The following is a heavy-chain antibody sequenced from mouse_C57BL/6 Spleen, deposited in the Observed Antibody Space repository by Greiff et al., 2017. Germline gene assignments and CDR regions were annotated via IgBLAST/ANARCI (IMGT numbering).Heavy chain of an antibody. CDR1: GYTFTDYE. V-gene: IGHV1-15*01. CDR3: TRDYYGSSYDGY. Sequence: VKLMESGAELVRPGASVTLSCKASGYTFTDYEMHWVKQTPVHGLEWIGAIDPETGGTAYNQKFKGKAILTADKSSSTAYMELRSLTSEDSAVYYCTRDYYGSSYDGYWGQGTTLTVSS. J-gene: IGHJ2*01. CDR2: IDPETGGT. D-gene: IGHD1-1*01.